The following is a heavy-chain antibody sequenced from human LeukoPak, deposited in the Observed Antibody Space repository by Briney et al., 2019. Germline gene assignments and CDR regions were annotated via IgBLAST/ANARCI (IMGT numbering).Heavy chain of an antibody. V-gene: IGHV4-31*01. D-gene: IGHD3-16*01. Sequence: PSQTLSLTCTVSGGSIISGGYYWSWVRQHPEKGLEWIGAIYYAGNTYYNPALESHVTISLDTSKNQFSLKLKSVTAADTAVYYCARESFASTFGSSVWGQGTLVAVSS. CDR3: ARESFASTFGSSV. J-gene: IGHJ4*02. CDR2: IYYAGNT. CDR1: GGSIISGGYY.